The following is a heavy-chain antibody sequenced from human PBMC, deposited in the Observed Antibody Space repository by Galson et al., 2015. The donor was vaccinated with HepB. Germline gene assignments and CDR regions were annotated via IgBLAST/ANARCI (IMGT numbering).Heavy chain of an antibody. CDR2: IDWDDDK. CDR3: ARKRWSGSYHDY. J-gene: IGHJ4*02. CDR1: GFSLSTSGMC. Sequence: PALVKPTQTLTLTCTFSGFSLSTSGMCVNWIRQPPGKALEWLARIDWDDDKYYSTSLKTRLTISKDTSKDQVVLTMTNMDPVDTATYYCARKRWSGSYHDYWGQGTLVTVSS. V-gene: IGHV2-70*11. D-gene: IGHD1-26*01.